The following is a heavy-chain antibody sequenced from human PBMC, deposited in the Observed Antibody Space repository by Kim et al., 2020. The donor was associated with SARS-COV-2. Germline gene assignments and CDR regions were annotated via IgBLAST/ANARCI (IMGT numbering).Heavy chain of an antibody. J-gene: IGHJ4*02. Sequence: YAVSVKSRITINPDTSKNQFSLQLNSVTPEDTAVYYCAREDFGAGTGVDYWGQGTLVTVSS. V-gene: IGHV6-1*01. CDR3: AREDFGAGTGVDY. D-gene: IGHD2-8*02.